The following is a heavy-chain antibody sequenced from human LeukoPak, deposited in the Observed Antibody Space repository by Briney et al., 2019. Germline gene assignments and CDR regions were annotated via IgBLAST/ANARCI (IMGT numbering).Heavy chain of an antibody. CDR1: GGSFSGYY. CDR2: INHSGST. J-gene: IGHJ4*02. D-gene: IGHD6-13*01. Sequence: PSETLSLTCAVYGGSFSGYYWSWIRQPPGKGLEWIGEINHSGSTNYNPSLKSRVTISVDTSKNQFSLKLSSVTAADTAVYYCARHGSSSWYFDYWGQGTLVTVSS. V-gene: IGHV4-34*01. CDR3: ARHGSSSWYFDY.